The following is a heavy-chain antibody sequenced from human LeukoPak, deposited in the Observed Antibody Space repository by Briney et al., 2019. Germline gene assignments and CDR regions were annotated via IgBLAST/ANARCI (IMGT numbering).Heavy chain of an antibody. J-gene: IGHJ4*02. CDR1: GFTFSSYA. V-gene: IGHV3-23*01. D-gene: IGHD3-10*01. CDR3: AKALYGSGSYYRDYFDY. CDR2: ISGSGGST. Sequence: GGSLRLSCAASGFTFSSYAMSWVRQAPGKGLEWVSAISGSGGSTYYVDSVKGRFTISRDNSKNTLSLQMNSLRAEDTAVYYCAKALYGSGSYYRDYFDYWGQGTLVTVSS.